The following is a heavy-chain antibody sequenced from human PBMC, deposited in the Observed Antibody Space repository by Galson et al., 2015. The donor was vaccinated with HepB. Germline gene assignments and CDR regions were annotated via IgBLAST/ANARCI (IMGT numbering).Heavy chain of an antibody. D-gene: IGHD3-3*01. J-gene: IGHJ3*02. CDR2: ISYDGSNK. CDR1: GFTFSSYA. V-gene: IGHV3-30-3*01. CDR3: ARESITIFGVVTDEPAFDI. Sequence: SLRLSCAASGFTFSSYAMHWVRQAPGKGLEWVAVISYDGSNKYYADSVKGRFTISRDNSKNTLYLQMNSLRAEDTAVYYCARESITIFGVVTDEPAFDIWGQGTMVTVSS.